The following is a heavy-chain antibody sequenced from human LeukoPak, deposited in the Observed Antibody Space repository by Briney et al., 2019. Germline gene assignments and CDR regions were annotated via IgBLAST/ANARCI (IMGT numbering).Heavy chain of an antibody. D-gene: IGHD5-24*01. CDR3: ASQRWLQSRPFDY. CDR1: AFTFSSYA. CDR2: ISGSGGST. V-gene: IGHV3-23*01. Sequence: GGSLRLSCAASAFTFSSYAMSWVRQAPGKGLEWVSAISGSGGSTYYADSVKGRFTISRDNSKNTLYLQMNSLRAEDTAVYYCASQRWLQSRPFDYWGQGTLVTVSS. J-gene: IGHJ4*02.